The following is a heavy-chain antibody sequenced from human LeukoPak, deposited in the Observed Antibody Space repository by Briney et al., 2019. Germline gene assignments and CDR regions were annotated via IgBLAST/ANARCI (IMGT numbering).Heavy chain of an antibody. V-gene: IGHV3-23*01. J-gene: IGHJ4*02. CDR1: GFTFSSYA. CDR3: AKVAVAGSFDY. D-gene: IGHD6-19*01. CDR2: ISGSGGSA. Sequence: GGSLRLSCAASGFTFSSYAMSWGRQAPGKGREWVSAISGSGGSAYYADSVKGRFTISRDNSKNTLYLQMNSLRAEDTAVYYCAKVAVAGSFDYRGQGTLVTVSS.